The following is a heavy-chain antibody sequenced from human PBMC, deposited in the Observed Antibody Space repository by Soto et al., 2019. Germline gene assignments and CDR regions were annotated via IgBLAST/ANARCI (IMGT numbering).Heavy chain of an antibody. CDR2: ISGRGSST. Sequence: EVQLLNSGGGLVQPGGSLRLSCAASGFTFSNYDMNWVRQAPGKGLEWVSAISGRGSSTYYADSVKGRFTISRDDSKNTAYLQMNSRRAEDTAVYYCAKGSIVAGAIRYDLDYWGQGTLVTVSP. J-gene: IGHJ4*02. CDR1: GFTFSNYD. V-gene: IGHV3-23*01. CDR3: AKGSIVAGAIRYDLDY. D-gene: IGHD2-2*01.